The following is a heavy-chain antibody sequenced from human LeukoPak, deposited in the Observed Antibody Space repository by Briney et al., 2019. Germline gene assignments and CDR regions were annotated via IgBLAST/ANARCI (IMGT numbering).Heavy chain of an antibody. CDR3: ARDRDSSGYLDAFDI. V-gene: IGHV3-30-3*01. Sequence: GGSLRLSCAASGFTFSSYAKHWVRQAPGKGLEWVAVISYDGSNKYYADSVKGRFTISRDNSKNTLYLQMNSLRAEDTAVYYCARDRDSSGYLDAFDIWGQGTMVTVSS. D-gene: IGHD3-22*01. CDR1: GFTFSSYA. J-gene: IGHJ3*02. CDR2: ISYDGSNK.